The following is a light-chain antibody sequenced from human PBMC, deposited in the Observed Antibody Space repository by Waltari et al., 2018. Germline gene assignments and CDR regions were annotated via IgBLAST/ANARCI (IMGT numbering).Light chain of an antibody. CDR1: QNINSW. V-gene: IGKV1-5*03. Sequence: DIQMTPSPSTLSASVGDRVTITCRTSQNINSWLAWYQQKPGKAPKLLIYKASSLESGVPSRFSGSGSGTEFTLIITSLQPDDFATYFCQHYNNYSPWTFGQGTKVEVK. CDR3: QHYNNYSPWT. CDR2: KAS. J-gene: IGKJ1*01.